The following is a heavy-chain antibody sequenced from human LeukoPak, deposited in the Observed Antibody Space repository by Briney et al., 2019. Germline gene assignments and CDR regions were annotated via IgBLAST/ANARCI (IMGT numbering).Heavy chain of an antibody. Sequence: GGSLRLSCAASGFTFSSYWMSWVRQAPGKGLEWVAFIRYDGSNKYYADSVKGRFTISRDNSKNTLYLQMNSLRAEDTAVYYCAKLAAMVPNWFDPWGQGTLVTVSS. CDR3: AKLAAMVPNWFDP. CDR1: GFTFSSYW. CDR2: IRYDGSNK. V-gene: IGHV3-30*02. J-gene: IGHJ5*02. D-gene: IGHD5-18*01.